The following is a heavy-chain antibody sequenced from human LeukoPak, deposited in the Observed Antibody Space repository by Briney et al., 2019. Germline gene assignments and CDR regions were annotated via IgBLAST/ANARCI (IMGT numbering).Heavy chain of an antibody. CDR2: ISSSSSYI. Sequence: GGSLRLSCAASGFTFSSYSMNWVRQAPGKGLEWVSSISSSSSYIYYADSVKGRFTISRDNSKNTLYQQMNSLRAEDTAVYYCARSRGPNTFGGVHDYWGQGTLVTVSS. CDR1: GFTFSSYS. J-gene: IGHJ4*02. D-gene: IGHD3-16*01. V-gene: IGHV3-21*04. CDR3: ARSRGPNTFGGVHDY.